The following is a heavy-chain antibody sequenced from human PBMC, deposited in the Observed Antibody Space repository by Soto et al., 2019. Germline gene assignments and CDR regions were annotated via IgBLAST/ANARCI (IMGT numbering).Heavy chain of an antibody. V-gene: IGHV3-23*01. CDR3: AKERTGFYYYDGMDV. CDR1: GFIFTNYA. Sequence: EGQLLESGGALVQPGGSLRLSCATSGFIFTNYAVTWVRQAPGKGLEWVATGSASGVTTHYADSVRGRFTVSRDNSKDTVYLQLNSLRVEDTAVYSCAKERTGFYYYDGMDVLGQGTTVTVSS. J-gene: IGHJ6*02. CDR2: GSASGVTT. D-gene: IGHD3-9*01.